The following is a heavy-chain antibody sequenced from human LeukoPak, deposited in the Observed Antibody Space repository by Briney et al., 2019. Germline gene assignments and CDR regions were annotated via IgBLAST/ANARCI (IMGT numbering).Heavy chain of an antibody. V-gene: IGHV3-33*06. Sequence: GKSLRLSCSASGFTLRNSGMHWVRQAPGKGLEWVAFIWYDGSDKKYADSAKGRFTVSRDNLKNTLYLQMNSLRAEDTAVYYCAKGGATPGGFDYWGQGTLDTVSS. D-gene: IGHD4/OR15-4a*01. J-gene: IGHJ4*02. CDR3: AKGGATPGGFDY. CDR1: GFTLRNSG. CDR2: IWYDGSDK.